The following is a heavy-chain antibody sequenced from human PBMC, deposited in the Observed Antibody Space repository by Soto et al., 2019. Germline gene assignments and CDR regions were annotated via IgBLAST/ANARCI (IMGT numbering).Heavy chain of an antibody. J-gene: IGHJ4*02. D-gene: IGHD1-20*01. V-gene: IGHV4-59*08. CDR1: GGSISSYY. Sequence: QVQLQESGPGLVKPSETLSLTCTVSGGSISSYYWSWIRQPPGKGLEWIGYIYYSGSTNYNPSHKSRVTISVDTSKNQFSLKLSSVNDADTAVYYCARRYGVAYDYWGQGTLVTVSS. CDR2: IYYSGST. CDR3: ARRYGVAYDY.